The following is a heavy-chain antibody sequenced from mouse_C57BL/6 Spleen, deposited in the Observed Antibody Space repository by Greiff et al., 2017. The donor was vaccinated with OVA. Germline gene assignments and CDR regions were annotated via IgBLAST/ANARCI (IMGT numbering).Heavy chain of an antibody. CDR1: GFTFSDYY. J-gene: IGHJ2*01. Sequence: EVQLQESEGGLVQPGSSMKLSCTASGFTFSDYYMAWVRQVPEKGLEWVANINYDGSSTYYLDSLKSRFIISRDNAKNILYLQMSSLKSEDTATYYCARVTGTYFDYWGQGTTLTVSS. CDR3: ARVTGTYFDY. CDR2: INYDGSST. V-gene: IGHV5-16*01. D-gene: IGHD4-1*01.